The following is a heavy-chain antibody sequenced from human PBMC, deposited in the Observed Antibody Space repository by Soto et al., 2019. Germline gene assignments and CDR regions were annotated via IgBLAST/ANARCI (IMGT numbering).Heavy chain of an antibody. J-gene: IGHJ6*01. CDR1: GGSFSGYY. CDR3: ARGTKSIADYYYGFDV. V-gene: IGHV4-34*01. CDR2: INHSGST. Sequence: SETLSLTCAVYGGSFSGYYWSWIRQPPGEGLEWIGEINHSGSTNYNPSLKSRVTISVDTSKNQFSLKLSSVTAADTAVYYCARGTKSIADYYYGFDVWGQGTTVTVSS. D-gene: IGHD2-21*01.